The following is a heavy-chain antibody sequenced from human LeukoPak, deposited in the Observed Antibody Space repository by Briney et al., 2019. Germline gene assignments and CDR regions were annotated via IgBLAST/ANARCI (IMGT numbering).Heavy chain of an antibody. D-gene: IGHD4-17*01. CDR2: IYYSGST. Sequence: PSETLSLTCTVSGGSISSSSYYWGWIRQPPGKGLEWIGSIYYSGSTYYNPSLKSRVTISVDTSKNQFSPKLSSVTAADTAVYYCAGHIPTTVTTLAYFDYWGQGTLVTVSS. J-gene: IGHJ4*02. CDR1: GGSISSSSYY. CDR3: AGHIPTTVTTLAYFDY. V-gene: IGHV4-39*01.